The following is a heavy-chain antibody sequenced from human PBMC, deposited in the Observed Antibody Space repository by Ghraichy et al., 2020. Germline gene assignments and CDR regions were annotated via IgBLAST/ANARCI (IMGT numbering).Heavy chain of an antibody. CDR2: IYYSGDT. J-gene: IGHJ6*02. D-gene: IGHD3-10*01. CDR3: ARDSQFLWFGDLGLDHYIVDV. V-gene: IGHV4-30-4*01. Sequence: SQTLSLTCAVSGGSVSSGDYFWSWLRQSPGKGLEWIGYIYYSGDTYYNPSLKSQVTISIDTSKNQFSLRLSSVTAADTAVYYCARDSQFLWFGDLGLDHYIVDVWGQGTTVPVSS. CDR1: GGSVSSGDYF.